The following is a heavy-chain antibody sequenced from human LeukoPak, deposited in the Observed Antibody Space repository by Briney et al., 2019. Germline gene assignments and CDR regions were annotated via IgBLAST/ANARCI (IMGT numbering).Heavy chain of an antibody. CDR3: ARHVTCSSGWFLGLYYFDY. V-gene: IGHV4-59*08. CDR2: IYYSGST. D-gene: IGHD6-19*01. CDR1: GGSISSYY. J-gene: IGHJ4*02. Sequence: KPSETLSLTCTVSGGSISSYYWSWIRQPPGKGLEWIGYIYYSGSTNYNPSLKSRVTISVDTSKNQFSLKLSSVTAADTAVYYCARHVTCSSGWFLGLYYFDYWGQGTLVTVSS.